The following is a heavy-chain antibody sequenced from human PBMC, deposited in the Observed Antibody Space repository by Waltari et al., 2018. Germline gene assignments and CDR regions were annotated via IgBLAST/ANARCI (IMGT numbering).Heavy chain of an antibody. CDR1: GFTFSSYW. CDR3: ARETVVVVAATRRGDFDY. Sequence: EVQLVESGGGLVQPGGSLRLSCAASGFTFSSYWMHWVRQAPGKGLVWVSRINSDGSSTSYADSVKGRFTISRDNAKNTLYLQMNSLRAEDTAVYYCARETVVVVAATRRGDFDYWGQGTLVTVSS. J-gene: IGHJ4*02. V-gene: IGHV3-74*01. CDR2: INSDGSST. D-gene: IGHD2-15*01.